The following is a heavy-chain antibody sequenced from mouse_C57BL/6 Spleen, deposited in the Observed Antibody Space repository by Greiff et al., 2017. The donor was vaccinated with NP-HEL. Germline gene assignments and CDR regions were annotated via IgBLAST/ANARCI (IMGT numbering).Heavy chain of an antibody. CDR2: IDPEAGDT. D-gene: IGHD2-4*01. Sequence: VQLQQSGAELVRPGASVTLSCTASGFNIKDYYMHWVTPRPEQGLEWIGRIDPEAGDTEYAPKFQGKATMTADTSSNTAYLQLSSLTSEDTAVYYCTTSWGYDYGAWFAYWGQGTLVTVSA. V-gene: IGHV14-1*01. CDR3: TTSWGYDYGAWFAY. CDR1: GFNIKDYY. J-gene: IGHJ3*01.